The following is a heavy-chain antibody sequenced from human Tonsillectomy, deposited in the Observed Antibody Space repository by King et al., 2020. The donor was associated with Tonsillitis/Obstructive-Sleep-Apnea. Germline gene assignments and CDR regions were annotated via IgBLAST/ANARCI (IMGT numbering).Heavy chain of an antibody. CDR3: ARVDVGFGEPYYYYYMDV. D-gene: IGHD3-10*01. V-gene: IGHV3-23*04. CDR2: VSVSGGGT. CDR1: GFTFSSYA. J-gene: IGHJ6*03. Sequence: VQLVESGGGLVQPGGSLRLSCAASGFTFSSYAMSWVRQAPGKGLEWVSSVSVSGGGTYYADSVKGRFTISRENSKNKLYLQFNSLRDEDTAIYYCARVDVGFGEPYYYYYMDVWGKGTTVTVSS.